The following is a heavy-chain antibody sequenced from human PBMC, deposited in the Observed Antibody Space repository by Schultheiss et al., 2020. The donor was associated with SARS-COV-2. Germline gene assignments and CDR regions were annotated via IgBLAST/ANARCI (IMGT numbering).Heavy chain of an antibody. CDR2: VSSRSGTI. CDR1: GFTFGSYW. V-gene: IGHV3-48*04. Sequence: GGSLRLSCVASGFTFGSYWMSWVRQAPGKGLEWVAYVSSRSGTIYYANSVKGRFTISRNNAKNSLYLQMNSLRAEDTAVYYCTTVTSRHYYYGMDVWGQGTTVTVSS. D-gene: IGHD4-17*01. J-gene: IGHJ6*02. CDR3: TTVTSRHYYYGMDV.